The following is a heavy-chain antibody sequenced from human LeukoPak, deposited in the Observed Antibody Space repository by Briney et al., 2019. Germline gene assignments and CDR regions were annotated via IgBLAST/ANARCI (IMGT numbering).Heavy chain of an antibody. D-gene: IGHD1-1*01. J-gene: IGHJ4*02. V-gene: IGHV3-48*01. CDR1: GFTFSDYS. CDR2: IGIDSGKT. CDR3: ARDYRYAFDN. Sequence: GGSLRLSCAASGFTFSDYSMNWVRQAPGKGLEWISYIGIDSGKTRYADSVKGRFTISGDKAKSSLYLQMSSLRVEDTAVYYCARDYRYAFDNWGQGTLVTVSS.